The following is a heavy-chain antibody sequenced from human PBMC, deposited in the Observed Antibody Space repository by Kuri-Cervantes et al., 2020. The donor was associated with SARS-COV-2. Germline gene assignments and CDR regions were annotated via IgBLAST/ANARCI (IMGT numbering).Heavy chain of an antibody. CDR2: ISYSGHT. D-gene: IGHD1-20*01. V-gene: IGHV4-39*01. CDR1: GGSITSNYN. J-gene: IGHJ3*02. CDR3: ARHMYKSNPGDAFDI. Sequence: SETLSLTCTVSGGSITSNYNWGWFRQPPGKGLEWIGTISYSGHTYYNPSLKSRVAMFIDTSKNQFSLKLYSLTAADTSVYYCARHMYKSNPGDAFDISGRGTLVTDSS.